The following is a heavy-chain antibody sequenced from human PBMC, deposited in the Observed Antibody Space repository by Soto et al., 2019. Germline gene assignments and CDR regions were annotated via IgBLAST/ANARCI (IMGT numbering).Heavy chain of an antibody. CDR2: IYWDDNK. D-gene: IGHD2-15*01. V-gene: IGHV2-5*02. CDR3: AHSWYCSGGSCYYSNWFDP. CDR1: GFSLSTSGVG. J-gene: IGHJ5*02. Sequence: QITLKESGPTLVKPTQTLTLTCTFSGFSLSTSGVGVGWIRQPPGKALEWLALIYWDDNKRYSPSLKSRLTIPKATSKNQVLPTMTNMDPVATAPYYCAHSWYCSGGSCYYSNWFDPCGQGTLVTVSS.